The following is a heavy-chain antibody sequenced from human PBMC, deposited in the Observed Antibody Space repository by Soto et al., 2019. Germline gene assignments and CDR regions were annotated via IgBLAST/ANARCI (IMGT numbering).Heavy chain of an antibody. CDR3: AKLVPRSWSPPYSFDY. CDR1: GFTFYNYA. D-gene: IGHD3-10*01. V-gene: IGHV3-23*01. J-gene: IGHJ4*02. CDR2: ITGSGSDT. Sequence: PGGSLRLSCAASGFTFYNYAMGWVRQAPGKGLEWVSAITGSGSDTYYVDSVKGRFTISRDNSENTLYLQMNSLRAEDTAIYYYAKLVPRSWSPPYSFDYGGKAPRVTVSS.